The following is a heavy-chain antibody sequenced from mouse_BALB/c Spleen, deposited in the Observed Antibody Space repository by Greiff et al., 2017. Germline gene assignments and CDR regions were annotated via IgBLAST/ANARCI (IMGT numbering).Heavy chain of an antibody. J-gene: IGHJ3*01. D-gene: IGHD1-1*01. V-gene: IGHV14-1*02. CDR1: GFNIKDYY. CDR2: IDPENGNT. Sequence: EVQLQQSGAELVRPGALVKLSCKASGFNIKDYYMHWVKQRPEQGLEWIGWIDPENGNTIYDPKFQGKASITADTSSNTAYLQLSSLTSEDTAVYYCARLLGGFAYWGQGTLVTVSA. CDR3: ARLLGGFAY.